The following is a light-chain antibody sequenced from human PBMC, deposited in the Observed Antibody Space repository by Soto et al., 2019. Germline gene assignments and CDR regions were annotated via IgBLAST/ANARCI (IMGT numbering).Light chain of an antibody. CDR3: SSYAGSNRV. CDR1: SSDVGGYNY. CDR2: EVS. V-gene: IGLV2-8*01. Sequence: QSALTQPPSASGSPGQSVTISCTGTSSDVGGYNYVSWYQQHPGKAPKLMIYEVSKRPAGVPDRFSCSKSGNTASLTVSGLLAEDEGDYSCSSYAGSNRVFGGGTKVTVL. J-gene: IGLJ2*01.